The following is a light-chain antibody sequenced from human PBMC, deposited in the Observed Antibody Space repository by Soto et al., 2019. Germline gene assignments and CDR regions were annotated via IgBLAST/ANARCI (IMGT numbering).Light chain of an antibody. Sequence: IHMTQSPSSLSASVGDRVTITCRASQRITTYLNWYQQKPGEAPKLLISTSGTLQRGVPSRFIGSESGTDFTLTITGLQRADFATYFCQQTYNTPYTFGQGTKLEIK. CDR1: QRITTY. CDR3: QQTYNTPYT. V-gene: IGKV1-39*01. J-gene: IGKJ2*01. CDR2: TSG.